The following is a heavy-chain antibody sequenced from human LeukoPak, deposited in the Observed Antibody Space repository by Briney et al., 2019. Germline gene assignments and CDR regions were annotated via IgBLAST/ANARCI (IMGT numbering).Heavy chain of an antibody. CDR3: ARNRDAYNSFDY. J-gene: IGHJ4*02. CDR1: GGSINNGGYY. CDR2: IYYSGSS. D-gene: IGHD5-24*01. V-gene: IGHV4-31*03. Sequence: SETLSLTCTVSGGSINNGGYYWSWIRQHPGKGLEWIGYIYYSGSSYYNPSLRSRVTISVDTSKNHFSLKLSSVTAADTAVYYGARNRDAYNSFDYWGQGTLVTVSS.